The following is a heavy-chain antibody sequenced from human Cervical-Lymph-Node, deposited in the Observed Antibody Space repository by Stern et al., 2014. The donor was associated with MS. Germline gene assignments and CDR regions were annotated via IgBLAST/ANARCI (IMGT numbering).Heavy chain of an antibody. J-gene: IGHJ4*02. CDR3: ARATSDYIWGSYRYLDY. V-gene: IGHV1-69*01. CDR1: GGTFSSYT. Sequence: VQLVQSGAEVKKPGSSVKVSCKASGGTFSSYTIGWVRQAPGPGLEWMGGIIPMFGIANYAEKFQGRVTITADESTSTAYMDLSTLRSEDTAVYYCARATSDYIWGSYRYLDYWGQGTQVTVSS. D-gene: IGHD3-16*02. CDR2: IIPMFGIA.